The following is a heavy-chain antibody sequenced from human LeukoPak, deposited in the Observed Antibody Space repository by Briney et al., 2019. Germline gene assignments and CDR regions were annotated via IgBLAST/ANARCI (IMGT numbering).Heavy chain of an antibody. CDR1: GGTFSSYA. V-gene: IGHV1-69*05. CDR3: AAYPGHGAFDI. J-gene: IGHJ3*02. CDR2: IIPIFGTA. D-gene: IGHD2-2*02. Sequence: SVKVSCKASGGTFSSYAISWVRQAPGQGLEWMGGIIPIFGTANYAQKFQGRVTITTDESTGTAYMELSSLRSEDTAVYYCAAYPGHGAFDIWGQGTMVTVSS.